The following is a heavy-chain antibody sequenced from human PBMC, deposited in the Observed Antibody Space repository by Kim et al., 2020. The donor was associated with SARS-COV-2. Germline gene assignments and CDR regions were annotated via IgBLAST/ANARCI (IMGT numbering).Heavy chain of an antibody. Sequence: NPSRKTRVTISVDTSKNQVPLKLSSVTAADTAVYYCAREVLELVGFDYWGQGTLVTVSS. J-gene: IGHJ4*02. V-gene: IGHV4-31*02. CDR3: AREVLELVGFDY. D-gene: IGHD6-13*01.